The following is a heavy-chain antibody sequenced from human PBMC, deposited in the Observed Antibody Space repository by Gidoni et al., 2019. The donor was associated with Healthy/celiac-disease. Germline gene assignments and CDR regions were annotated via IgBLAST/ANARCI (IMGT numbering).Heavy chain of an antibody. Sequence: GLEWVAVIWYDGSNKYYADSVKGRFTISRDNSKNTLYLQMNSLRAEDTAVYYCARAPPDYYGSGSLDPWGQGTLATVSS. CDR2: IWYDGSNK. CDR3: ARAPPDYYGSGSLDP. V-gene: IGHV3-33*01. J-gene: IGHJ5*02. D-gene: IGHD3-10*01.